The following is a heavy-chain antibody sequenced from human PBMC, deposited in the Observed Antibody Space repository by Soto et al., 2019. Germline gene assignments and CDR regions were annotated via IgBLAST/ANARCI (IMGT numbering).Heavy chain of an antibody. J-gene: IGHJ4*02. CDR1: GGSISSYY. D-gene: IGHD6-13*01. CDR3: ARGNGYSSSWYGEFFDY. CDR2: IYYSGST. Sequence: SETLSLTCTVSGGSISSYYWSWIRQPPGKGLEWIGYIYYSGSTSYNPSLKSRVTISVDTSKNQFSLKLSSVTAADTAVYYCARGNGYSSSWYGEFFDYWGQGTLVTVSS. V-gene: IGHV4-59*01.